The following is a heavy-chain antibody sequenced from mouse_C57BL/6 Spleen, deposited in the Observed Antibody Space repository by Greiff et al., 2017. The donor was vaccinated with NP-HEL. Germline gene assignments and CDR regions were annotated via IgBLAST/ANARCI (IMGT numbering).Heavy chain of an antibody. V-gene: IGHV2-2*01. CDR1: GFSLTSYG. Sequence: QVQLKESGPGLVQPSQSLSITCTVSGFSLTSYGVHWVRQSPGKGLEWLGVIWRGGSTDYNAAFISRLSISKDNSKSQVFFKMNSLQADDTAIYYCARTFDVWGTGTTVTVSS. CDR3: ARTFDV. CDR2: IWRGGST. J-gene: IGHJ1*03.